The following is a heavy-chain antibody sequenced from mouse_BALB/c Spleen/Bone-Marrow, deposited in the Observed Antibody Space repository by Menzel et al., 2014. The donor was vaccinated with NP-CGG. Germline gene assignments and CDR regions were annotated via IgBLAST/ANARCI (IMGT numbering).Heavy chain of an antibody. D-gene: IGHD1-1*01. Sequence: EVKLMESGGGLVKPGGSLKLSCAASGFAFSSYDMSWVRQTPEKRLEWVAYISSGGGSTYYPDTVKGRFTISRDNAKNTLYLQMSSLKSSDAAVYYCATTPFYGSTRFYSMDYWGQGTSVTVSS. CDR1: GFAFSSYD. V-gene: IGHV5-12-1*01. J-gene: IGHJ4*01. CDR3: ATTPFYGSTRFYSMDY. CDR2: ISSGGGST.